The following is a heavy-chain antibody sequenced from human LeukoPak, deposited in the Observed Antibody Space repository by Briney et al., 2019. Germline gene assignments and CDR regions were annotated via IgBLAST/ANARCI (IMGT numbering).Heavy chain of an antibody. CDR2: ISVRSNYI. Sequence: GGSLRLSCAASGYTFSSFSINWVRQAPGKGMEWVSSISVRSNYIYYADSVRGRFSISRDDARNSLYLQMDSLRGDDTAVYYCARLRRNSDSSGYYYYYDYWGQGTLVTVSS. D-gene: IGHD3-22*01. CDR1: GYTFSSFS. CDR3: ARLRRNSDSSGYYYYYDY. V-gene: IGHV3-21*01. J-gene: IGHJ4*02.